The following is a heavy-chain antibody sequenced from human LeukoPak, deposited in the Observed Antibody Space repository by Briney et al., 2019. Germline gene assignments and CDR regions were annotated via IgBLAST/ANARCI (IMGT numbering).Heavy chain of an antibody. CDR1: GFTFSSYG. V-gene: IGHV3-30*02. Sequence: GGSLRLSCAASGFTFSSYGMHWVRQAPGKGLEWVAFIRYDGSNKYYADSVKGRFTISRDNSKNTLYLQMNSLRAEDTAVYYCAKDHNRGVVPAAIYYYYYMDVWGKGTTVTVSS. D-gene: IGHD2-2*01. CDR2: IRYDGSNK. J-gene: IGHJ6*03. CDR3: AKDHNRGVVPAAIYYYYYMDV.